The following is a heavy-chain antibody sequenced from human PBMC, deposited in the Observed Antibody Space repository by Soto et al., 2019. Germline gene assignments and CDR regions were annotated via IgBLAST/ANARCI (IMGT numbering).Heavy chain of an antibody. V-gene: IGHV4-61*08. D-gene: IGHD1-1*01. CDR3: VRGPYNYNSRYFDY. Sequence: PSETLSLTCTVSGGSIRNGDYFWTWIRQPPGKGLEWLAEINHSGITNYNPSVESRVSMSVDTSKNQFSLRLYSVTAADTAVYYCVRGPYNYNSRYFDYWGQGTLVTVSS. CDR1: GGSIRNGDYF. CDR2: INHSGIT. J-gene: IGHJ4*02.